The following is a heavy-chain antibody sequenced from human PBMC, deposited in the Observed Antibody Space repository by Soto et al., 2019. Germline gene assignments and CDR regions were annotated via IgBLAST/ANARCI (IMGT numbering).Heavy chain of an antibody. D-gene: IGHD2-2*01. CDR1: GFMFSSYT. CDR2: VSFRGDI. CDR3: ARGCSSASCYYY. J-gene: IGHJ4*02. Sequence: GGSLRLSCTASGFMFSSYTMNWVRQAPGKGLEWVSSVSFRGDIYYADSLEGRFTISRDDAKNSLYLQMNSLRAEDTAVYYCARGCSSASCYYYWGQGTLVTVSS. V-gene: IGHV3-21*01.